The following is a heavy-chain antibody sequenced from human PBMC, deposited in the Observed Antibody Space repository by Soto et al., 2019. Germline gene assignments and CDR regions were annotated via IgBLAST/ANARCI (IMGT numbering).Heavy chain of an antibody. Sequence: KPSETLSLTCAVYGGSFSGYYWSWIRQPPGKGLEWIGEINHSGSTNYNPSLKSRVTTSVDTSKNQFSLKLSSITAADTAVYYCASVVDTAIVTTDYWGQGTLVTVSS. J-gene: IGHJ4*02. D-gene: IGHD5-18*01. CDR2: INHSGST. CDR3: ASVVDTAIVTTDY. V-gene: IGHV4-34*01. CDR1: GGSFSGYY.